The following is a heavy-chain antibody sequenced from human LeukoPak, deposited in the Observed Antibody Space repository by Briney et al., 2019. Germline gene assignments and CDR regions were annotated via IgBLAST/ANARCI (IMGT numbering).Heavy chain of an antibody. Sequence: GGSLRLSCAASGFTFSSYAMSWVRQAPGRGLEWVSAISGSGGDTYYADSVKGRFTISRDNSKNTLYPQMNSLRAEDTAVYYCAKDQGYCSSTSCYADYWGQGTLVSVSS. J-gene: IGHJ4*02. CDR2: ISGSGGDT. CDR3: AKDQGYCSSTSCYADY. D-gene: IGHD2-2*01. V-gene: IGHV3-23*01. CDR1: GFTFSSYA.